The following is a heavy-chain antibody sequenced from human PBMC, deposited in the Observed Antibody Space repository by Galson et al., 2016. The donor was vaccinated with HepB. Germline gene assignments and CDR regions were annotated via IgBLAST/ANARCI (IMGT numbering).Heavy chain of an antibody. CDR1: GFTISKAW. D-gene: IGHD2-2*01. Sequence: SLRLSCAASGFTISKAWMSWVRQAPGKGLEWVGRIKSKTDGGTTDYAAPVKGRFTISRDDSKNTLYLQLNNLKTDDTAVYYCTTDVIVVVSDATPVRANWFDPWGQGTLVTVSS. J-gene: IGHJ5*02. CDR2: IKSKTDGGTT. V-gene: IGHV3-15*01. CDR3: TTDVIVVVSDATPVRANWFDP.